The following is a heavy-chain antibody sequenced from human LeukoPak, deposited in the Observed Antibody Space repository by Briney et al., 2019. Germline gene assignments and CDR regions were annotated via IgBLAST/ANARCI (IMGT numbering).Heavy chain of an antibody. Sequence: VASVKVSCKASGGTFSSYAISWVRQAPGQGLEWMGRIIPILGIANYAQKFQGRVTITADKSTSTAYMELSSLRSEDTAVYYCARAQREFNSGSYGMDVWGKGTTVTVSS. D-gene: IGHD1-26*01. J-gene: IGHJ6*04. CDR1: GGTFSSYA. V-gene: IGHV1-69*04. CDR2: IIPILGIA. CDR3: ARAQREFNSGSYGMDV.